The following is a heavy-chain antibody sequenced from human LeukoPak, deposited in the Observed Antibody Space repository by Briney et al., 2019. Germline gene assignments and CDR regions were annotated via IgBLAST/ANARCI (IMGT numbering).Heavy chain of an antibody. CDR3: ARDIRGPIDY. D-gene: IGHD4-17*01. CDR1: GFTVSRNY. Sequence: GGSVRLSCAASGFTVSRNYMSWVRQAPGKGLEWVSVIYSGGGTYYSASVKGRFTISRDNSKNTLYVQMNSLRAEDTAVYYCARDIRGPIDYWGQGTLVTVSS. J-gene: IGHJ4*02. CDR2: IYSGGGT. V-gene: IGHV3-53*01.